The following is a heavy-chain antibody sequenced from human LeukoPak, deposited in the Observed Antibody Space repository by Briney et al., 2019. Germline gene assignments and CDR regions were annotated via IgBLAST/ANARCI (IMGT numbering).Heavy chain of an antibody. CDR3: ARDLQERTGYSGYDWFDP. CDR2: IIPIFGTA. CDR1: GYTFTGYY. J-gene: IGHJ5*02. Sequence: ASVKVSCKASGYTFTGYYMHWVRQAPGQGLEWMGGIIPIFGTANYAQKFQGRVTITADKSTSTAYMELSSLRSEDTAVYYCARDLQERTGYSGYDWFDPWGQGTLVTVSS. V-gene: IGHV1-69*06. D-gene: IGHD5-12*01.